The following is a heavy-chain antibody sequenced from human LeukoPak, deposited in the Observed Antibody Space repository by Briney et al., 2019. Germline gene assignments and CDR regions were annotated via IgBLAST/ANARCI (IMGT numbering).Heavy chain of an antibody. V-gene: IGHV7-4-1*02. D-gene: IGHD3-22*01. CDR2: INTNTGNP. CDR3: ARTPHGGYYYDSSGRRPYYFDY. J-gene: IGHJ4*02. CDR1: GYTFTSYA. Sequence: GASVKVSCKASGYTFTSYAMNWVRQARGQGLEWMGGINTNTGNPTYAQGFTGRFVFSLDTSVSTAYLQISSLKAEDTAVYYCARTPHGGYYYDSSGRRPYYFDYWGQGTLVTVSS.